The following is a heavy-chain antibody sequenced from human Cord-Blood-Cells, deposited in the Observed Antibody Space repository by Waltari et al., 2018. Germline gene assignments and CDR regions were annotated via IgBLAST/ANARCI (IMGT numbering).Heavy chain of an antibody. D-gene: IGHD6-13*01. CDR3: ARLSRVAAAGPFDY. V-gene: IGHV5-51*01. Sequence: EVQLVQSGAEVKKPGESLPISGKGSGNSFTSYWTAWVGQVPGKGLAWMGIIYPGDSDTRYSPSFQGQVTISADKSISTAYLQWSSLKASDTAMYYCARLSRVAAAGPFDYWGQGTLVTVSS. J-gene: IGHJ4*02. CDR1: GNSFTSYW. CDR2: IYPGDSDT.